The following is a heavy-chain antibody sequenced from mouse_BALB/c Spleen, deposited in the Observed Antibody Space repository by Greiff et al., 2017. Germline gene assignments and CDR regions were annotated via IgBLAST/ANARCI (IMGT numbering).Heavy chain of an antibody. CDR1: GFTFSSFG. CDR2: ISSGSSTI. CDR3: AREVRYYYAMDY. J-gene: IGHJ4*01. V-gene: IGHV5-17*02. D-gene: IGHD2-14*01. Sequence: DVMLVESGGGLVQPGGSRKLSCAASGFTFSSFGMHWVRQAPEKGLEWVAYISSGSSTIYYADTVKGRFTISRDNPKNTLFLQMTSLRSEDTAMYYCAREVRYYYAMDYWGQGTSVTVSS.